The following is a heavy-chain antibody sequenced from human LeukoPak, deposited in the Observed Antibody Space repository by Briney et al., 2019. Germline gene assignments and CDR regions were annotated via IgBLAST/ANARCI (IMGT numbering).Heavy chain of an antibody. Sequence: GGSLRLSCAASGFTVSTKYMSWVRQAPGKGLGWVSIIYIGGTTYYADSVKGRFTISRDNSKNTLYLQMNSLSAEDTGVYYCARAPDYSVSGRDPHYWGQGTLVTVSS. D-gene: IGHD3-10*01. CDR3: ARAPDYSVSGRDPHY. CDR1: GFTVSTKY. J-gene: IGHJ4*02. V-gene: IGHV3-66*01. CDR2: IYIGGTT.